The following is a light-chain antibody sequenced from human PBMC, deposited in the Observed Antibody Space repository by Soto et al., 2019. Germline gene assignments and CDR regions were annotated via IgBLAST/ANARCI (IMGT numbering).Light chain of an antibody. Sequence: EIVMTQSPATLPVSPGERATLSCRASQSVSSNLAWYQKKPGQAPRLLIYGASTRATGIPARFSGSGSGTEFTLTISSLQFEDFAVYYCQQYNNWPPWKFGQGTKVDI. J-gene: IGKJ1*01. CDR1: QSVSSN. V-gene: IGKV3-15*01. CDR2: GAS. CDR3: QQYNNWPPWK.